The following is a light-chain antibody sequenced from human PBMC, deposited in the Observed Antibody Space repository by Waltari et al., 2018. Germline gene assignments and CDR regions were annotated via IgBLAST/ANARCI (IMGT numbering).Light chain of an antibody. CDR3: SSYTSSNTLI. J-gene: IGLJ2*01. V-gene: IGLV2-14*03. Sequence: YKQPPGKAPKLMIYDVSNRPSVVSNRVSGSKSANTASLTISGLQAEDEADYYCSSYTSSNTLIFGGGTTLTVL. CDR2: DVS.